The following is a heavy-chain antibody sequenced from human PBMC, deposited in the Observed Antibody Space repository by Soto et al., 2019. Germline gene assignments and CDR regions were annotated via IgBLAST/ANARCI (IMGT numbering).Heavy chain of an antibody. CDR1: GGTFSSYA. V-gene: IGHV1-69*13. CDR2: ISPIFGTA. D-gene: IGHD6-6*01. J-gene: IGHJ5*02. Sequence: GAPVKVSCKASGGTFSSYAISWVRLAPGQGLEWMGGISPIFGTANYAQKFQGRVTITADESTSTAYMELSSLRSEDTAVYYCARRMARIAARRGYWFDPWGQGTLVTVSS. CDR3: ARRMARIAARRGYWFDP.